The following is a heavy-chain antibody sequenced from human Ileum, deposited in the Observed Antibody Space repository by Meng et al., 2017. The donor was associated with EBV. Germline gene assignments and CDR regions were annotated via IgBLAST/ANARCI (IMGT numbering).Heavy chain of an antibody. Sequence: RQLQESGPGLVKPSETLSLTCTVSGGSISSSSYYWGWIRQPPGKGLEWIGSIYYSGSTYYNPSLKSRVTISVDTSKNQFSLKLSSVTAADTAVYYCARSIVVVPAAIYYWGQGTLVTVSS. V-gene: IGHV4-39*01. J-gene: IGHJ4*02. CDR2: IYYSGST. D-gene: IGHD2-2*01. CDR3: ARSIVVVPAAIYY. CDR1: GGSISSSSYY.